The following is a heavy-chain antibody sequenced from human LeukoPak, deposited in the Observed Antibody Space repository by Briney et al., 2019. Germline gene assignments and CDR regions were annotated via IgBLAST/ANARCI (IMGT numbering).Heavy chain of an antibody. Sequence: PGGSLRLSCAASGFTVSSNYMSWVRQAPGRGLEWVSVIYSGGSTYYADSVKGRFTISRDNSKNTLYLQMNSLRAEDTAVYYCAREQRSWYAFDIWGQGTMVTVSS. CDR3: AREQRSWYAFDI. V-gene: IGHV3-53*01. D-gene: IGHD6-13*01. CDR1: GFTVSSNY. CDR2: IYSGGST. J-gene: IGHJ3*02.